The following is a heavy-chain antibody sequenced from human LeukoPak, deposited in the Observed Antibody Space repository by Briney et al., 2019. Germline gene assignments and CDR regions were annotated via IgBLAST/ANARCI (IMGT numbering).Heavy chain of an antibody. Sequence: GGSLRLSCAASGFTFSGHWMSWVRQAPAKGLEWVAHMNGDGSQIYYMDFVKGRFTISRDNAKNSLYLQMNGLRAEDTAVYYCARAHYYDILTGYYRWFDPWGQGTLVTVSS. CDR1: GFTFSGHW. CDR3: ARAHYYDILTGYYRWFDP. V-gene: IGHV3-7*01. J-gene: IGHJ5*02. D-gene: IGHD3-9*01. CDR2: MNGDGSQI.